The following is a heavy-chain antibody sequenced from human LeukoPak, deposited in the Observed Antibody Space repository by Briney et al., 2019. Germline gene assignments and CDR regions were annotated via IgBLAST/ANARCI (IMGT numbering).Heavy chain of an antibody. CDR2: INHSGST. V-gene: IGHV4-34*01. J-gene: IGHJ5*02. D-gene: IGHD6-13*01. CDR3: ASGFKLAAAGKDGRRYITAVSGFDP. Sequence: SETLSLTCAVYGGSFSGYYWSWIRQPPGKGLEWIGEINHSGSTNYNPSLKSRVTISVDTSKNQFSLKLSSVAAADTAVYYCASGFKLAAAGKDGRRYITAVSGFDPWGQGTLVTVSS. CDR1: GGSFSGYY.